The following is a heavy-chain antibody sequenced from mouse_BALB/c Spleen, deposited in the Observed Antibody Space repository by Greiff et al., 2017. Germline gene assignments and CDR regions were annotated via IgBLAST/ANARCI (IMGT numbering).Heavy chain of an antibody. CDR3: ARMDYGNYDDY. CDR1: GYAFTNYL. D-gene: IGHD2-1*01. CDR2: INPGSGGT. J-gene: IGHJ2*01. Sequence: QVQLQQSGAELVRPGTSVKVSCKASGYAFTNYLIEWVKQRPGQGLEWIGVINPGSGGTNYNEKFKGKATLTADKSSSTAYMQLSSLTSDDSAVYFCARMDYGNYDDYWGQGTTLTVSS. V-gene: IGHV1-54*01.